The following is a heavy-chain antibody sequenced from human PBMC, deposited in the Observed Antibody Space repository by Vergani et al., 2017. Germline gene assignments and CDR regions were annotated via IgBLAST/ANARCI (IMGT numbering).Heavy chain of an antibody. J-gene: IGHJ1*01. CDR1: GFTFRIYG. CDR2: IRYDGTER. Sequence: QVQLVESGGGVVQPGGSPRLSCIASGFTFRIYGMHWVRQAPGKGLEWVAFIRYDGTERFYGDSVKGRFTISRDNSQTTVFLQMNSLRADDSAVYYCTKAGQYDSDNFHDSWGQGALVTVAS. CDR3: TKAGQYDSDNFHDS. D-gene: IGHD3-22*01. V-gene: IGHV3-30*02.